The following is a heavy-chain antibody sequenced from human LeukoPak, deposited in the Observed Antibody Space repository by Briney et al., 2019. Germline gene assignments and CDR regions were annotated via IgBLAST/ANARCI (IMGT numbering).Heavy chain of an antibody. CDR3: AKSLEVATRREYFDY. D-gene: IGHD5-24*01. V-gene: IGHV3-30*18. CDR2: ISYDGSNK. CDR1: GFTFSSYG. Sequence: GRSLRLSCAASGFTFSSYGMHWVRQAPGKGLEWVAVISYDGSNKYYADSVKGRFTISRDNSKNTLYLQMNSLRAEDTAVYYCAKSLEVATRREYFDYWGQGTLVTVSS. J-gene: IGHJ4*02.